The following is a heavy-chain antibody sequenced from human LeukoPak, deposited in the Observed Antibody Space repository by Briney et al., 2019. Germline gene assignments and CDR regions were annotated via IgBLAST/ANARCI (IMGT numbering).Heavy chain of an antibody. CDR2: TYYSGST. CDR3: ARAPLLGNYYDSSEPLPL. J-gene: IGHJ4*02. CDR1: GGSISSGGYY. V-gene: IGHV4-31*03. D-gene: IGHD3-22*01. Sequence: SETLSLTCTVSGGSISSGGYYWSWIRQHPGKGLEWIGYTYYSGSTYYNPSLKSRVTISVDTSKNQFSLKLSSVTAADAAVYYCARAPLLGNYYDSSEPLPLWGQGTLVTVSS.